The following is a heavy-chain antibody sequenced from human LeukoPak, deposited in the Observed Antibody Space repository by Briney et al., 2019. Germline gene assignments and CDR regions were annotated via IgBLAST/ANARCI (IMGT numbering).Heavy chain of an antibody. D-gene: IGHD4-17*01. CDR3: AREGTTVTNYYYYYYMDV. Sequence: GGSLRLSCAASGFTFSSYAMSWVRQAPGKGLEWVSAISGSGGSTYYADSVKGRFTISRDNSKNTLYLQMNSLRAEDTAVYYCAREGTTVTNYYYYYYMDVWGKGTTVTVSS. CDR1: GFTFSSYA. V-gene: IGHV3-23*01. CDR2: ISGSGGST. J-gene: IGHJ6*03.